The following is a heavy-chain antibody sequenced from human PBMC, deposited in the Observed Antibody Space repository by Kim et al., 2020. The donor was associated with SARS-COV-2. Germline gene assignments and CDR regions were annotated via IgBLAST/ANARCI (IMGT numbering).Heavy chain of an antibody. CDR2: IYYSGST. D-gene: IGHD6-6*01. J-gene: IGHJ2*01. V-gene: IGHV4-59*01. CDR3: ARRIAARGWYFDL. CDR1: GGSISSYY. Sequence: SETLSLTCTVSGGSISSYYWSWIRQPPGKGLEWIGYIYYSGSTNYNPSLKSRVTISVDTSKNQFSLKLSSVTAADTAVYYCARRIAARGWYFDLWGRGTL.